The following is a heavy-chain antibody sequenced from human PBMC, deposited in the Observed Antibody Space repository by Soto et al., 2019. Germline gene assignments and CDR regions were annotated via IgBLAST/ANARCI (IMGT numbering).Heavy chain of an antibody. CDR3: ARGHYYDSSGYYPTNPNFDY. V-gene: IGHV1-2*04. J-gene: IGHJ4*02. Sequence: ASVKVSCKPSGYTFTGYYMHWVRQAPGQGLEWMGWINPNSGGTNYAQKFQGWVTMTRDTSISTAYMELSRLRSDDTAVYYCARGHYYDSSGYYPTNPNFDYWGQGTLVTVSS. CDR2: INPNSGGT. D-gene: IGHD3-22*01. CDR1: GYTFTGYY.